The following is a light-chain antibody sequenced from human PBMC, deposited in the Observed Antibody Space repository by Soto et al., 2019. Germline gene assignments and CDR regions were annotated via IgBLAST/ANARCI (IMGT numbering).Light chain of an antibody. CDR3: TSYTTNKTPL. J-gene: IGLJ2*01. CDR2: DVT. V-gene: IGLV2-14*03. CDR1: SSDVGGYNY. Sequence: QSALTQPASVSGSPGQSITISCTGTSSDVGGYNYVSWYQQHPGKAPKLMIYDVTSRPSGASNRFSGSKSGNTASLIISGLLAEDEADYYCTSYTTNKTPLFGGGTKVTVL.